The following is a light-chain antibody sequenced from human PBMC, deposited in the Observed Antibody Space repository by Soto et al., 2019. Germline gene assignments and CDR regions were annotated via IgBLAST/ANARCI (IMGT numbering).Light chain of an antibody. Sequence: EIVVTQSPATLSVSPGDRATLSCRASQIFSSSLAWYQQKPGQPPRLLIYGASTRAAGVPARFSGSGSGTEFTLTISSLQSEDFAVYYCQLYNNWPRWTFGQGTKVDIK. CDR1: QIFSSS. J-gene: IGKJ1*01. V-gene: IGKV3-15*01. CDR3: QLYNNWPRWT. CDR2: GAS.